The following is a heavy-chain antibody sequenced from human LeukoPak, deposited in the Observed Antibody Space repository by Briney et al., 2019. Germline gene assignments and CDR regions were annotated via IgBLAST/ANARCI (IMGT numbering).Heavy chain of an antibody. D-gene: IGHD3-9*01. CDR1: GGSFSAHY. CDR3: ARGQYYDVLTGNFKNWFDP. Sequence: SETLSLTCVVSGGSFSAHYWSWIRQPPGMGLEWVGEINHSGGTNYNPSLKSRVTISGDTSRNQFSLKLSSVTAADTAVYYCARGQYYDVLTGNFKNWFDPWGQGTLVTVSS. V-gene: IGHV4-34*01. CDR2: INHSGGT. J-gene: IGHJ5*02.